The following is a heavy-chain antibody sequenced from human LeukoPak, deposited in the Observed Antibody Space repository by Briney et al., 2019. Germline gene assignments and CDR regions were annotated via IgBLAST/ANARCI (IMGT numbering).Heavy chain of an antibody. J-gene: IGHJ4*02. CDR2: ISSSSSYI. Sequence: GGPLRLSCAASGFTFSSYSMNWVRQAPGKGLEWVSSISSSSSYIYYADSVKGRLTISRDNAKNSLYLQMNSLRAEDTAVYYCARDRYCSGGRCSFIKIDYWGQGTLVTVSS. V-gene: IGHV3-21*01. D-gene: IGHD2-15*01. CDR3: ARDRYCSGGRCSFIKIDY. CDR1: GFTFSSYS.